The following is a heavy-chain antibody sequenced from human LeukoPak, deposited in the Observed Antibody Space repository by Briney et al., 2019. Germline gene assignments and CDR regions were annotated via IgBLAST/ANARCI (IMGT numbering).Heavy chain of an antibody. CDR2: FYARGNT. CDR1: GGSISNYY. D-gene: IGHD1-20*01. J-gene: IGHJ3*02. V-gene: IGHV4-4*07. CDR3: ARELITKADAFDI. Sequence: SETLSLTCNVSGGSISNYYWNWIRQPAGKGLEWIGRFYARGNTNYNPSLKSRATMSVDTSKNQLSLKLTSVTAADTAVYYCARELITKADAFDIWGQGTMVTVSS.